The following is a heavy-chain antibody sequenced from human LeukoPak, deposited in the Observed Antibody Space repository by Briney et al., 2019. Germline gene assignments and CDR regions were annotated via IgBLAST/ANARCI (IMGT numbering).Heavy chain of an antibody. Sequence: PGGSLRLSCAASGFTFTSYTMNWVRQAPGKGLEWVSSISSGSSYIYYADSMKGRFTISRDNAKNPLYLQMHSLRAEDTAVYYCAELGITMIGGVWGKGTTVTTSS. D-gene: IGHD3-10*02. J-gene: IGHJ6*04. CDR2: ISSGSSYI. V-gene: IGHV3-21*01. CDR1: GFTFTSYT. CDR3: AELGITMIGGV.